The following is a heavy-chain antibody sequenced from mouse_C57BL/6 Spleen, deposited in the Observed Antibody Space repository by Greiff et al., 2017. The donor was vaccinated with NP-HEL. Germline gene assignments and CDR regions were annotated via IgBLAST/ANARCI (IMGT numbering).Heavy chain of an antibody. CDR3: TTVVATDYAMDY. Sequence: VQLQQSGPELVKPGASVKISCKASGYSFTSYYIHWVKQRPGQGLEWIGWIYPGSGNTKYNEKFKGKATLTADTSSSTAYMQLSSLTSEDSAVYYCTTVVATDYAMDYWGQGTSVTVSS. J-gene: IGHJ4*01. CDR1: GYSFTSYY. V-gene: IGHV1-66*01. D-gene: IGHD1-1*01. CDR2: IYPGSGNT.